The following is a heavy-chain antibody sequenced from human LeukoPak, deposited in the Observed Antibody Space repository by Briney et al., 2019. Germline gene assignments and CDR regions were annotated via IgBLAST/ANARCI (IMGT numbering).Heavy chain of an antibody. V-gene: IGHV3-30*02. Sequence: GGSLRLSCAASGFTFSSYAMSWVRQAPGKGLEWVAFIRYDGSNKYYADSVKGRFTISRDNSKNTLYLQMNSLRAEDTAVYYCAKSRIAVIDYWGQGTLVTVSS. J-gene: IGHJ4*02. CDR2: IRYDGSNK. CDR1: GFTFSSYA. CDR3: AKSRIAVIDY. D-gene: IGHD6-19*01.